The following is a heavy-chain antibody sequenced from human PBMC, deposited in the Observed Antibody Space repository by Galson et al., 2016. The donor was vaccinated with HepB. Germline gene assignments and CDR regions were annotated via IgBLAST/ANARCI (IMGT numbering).Heavy chain of an antibody. CDR2: ISKDGRNK. CDR1: GFTFSSSA. J-gene: IGHJ4*02. D-gene: IGHD4-17*01. CDR3: ARRGPRHGRAPRHGDYDYFVS. Sequence: SLRLSCAASGFTFSSSAMHWVRQAPGKGLEWVAVISKDGRNKYYADSVGGRFTVSRDNSNNTLFLQMNTLRAEDTAVYYCARRGPRHGRAPRHGDYDYFVSWGQGTLVTISS. V-gene: IGHV3-30*04.